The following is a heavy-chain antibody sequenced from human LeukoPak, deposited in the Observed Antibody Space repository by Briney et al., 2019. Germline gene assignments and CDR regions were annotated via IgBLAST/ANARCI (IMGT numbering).Heavy chain of an antibody. J-gene: IGHJ4*02. CDR2: INPSGGST. V-gene: IGHV1-46*01. CDR3: ARDNGGRVG. CDR1: GGTFSSHA. D-gene: IGHD4-23*01. Sequence: ASVKVSCKGSGGTFSSHALSWVRQAPGQGLEWMGIINPSGGSTSYAQKFQGRVTMTRDMSTSTVYMELSSLRSEDTAVYYCARDNGGRVGWGQGTLVTVSS.